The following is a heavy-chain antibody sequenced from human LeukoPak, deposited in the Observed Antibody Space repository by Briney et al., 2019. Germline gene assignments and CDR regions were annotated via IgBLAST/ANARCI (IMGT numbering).Heavy chain of an antibody. Sequence: SGTLSLTCAVSGGSISSGGYSWSWIRQPPGKGLEWIGYIYHSGSTYYNPSLKSRVTISVDRSKNQFSLKLSSVTAADTAVYYCAREGASSSLDYWGQGTLVTVSS. V-gene: IGHV4-30-2*01. D-gene: IGHD6-6*01. CDR1: GGSISSGGYS. CDR2: IYHSGST. CDR3: AREGASSSLDY. J-gene: IGHJ4*02.